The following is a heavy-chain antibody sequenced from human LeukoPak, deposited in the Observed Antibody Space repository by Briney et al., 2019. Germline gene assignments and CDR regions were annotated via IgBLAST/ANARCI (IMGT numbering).Heavy chain of an antibody. CDR3: RRSHYDDYA. Sequence: GGSLRLSCAASGFTFSSYEMNWVRQAPGKGLEWVSYISSSGSTIYYADSVKGRFTISRDNAKNSLYLQMNSLRAKDTAVYFCRRSHYDDYARDQVTLVTVSS. D-gene: IGHD4-17*01. CDR1: GFTFSSYE. V-gene: IGHV3-48*03. J-gene: IGHJ4*02. CDR2: ISSSGSTI.